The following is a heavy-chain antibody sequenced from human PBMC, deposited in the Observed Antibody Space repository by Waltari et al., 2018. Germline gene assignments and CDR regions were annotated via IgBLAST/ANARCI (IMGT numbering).Heavy chain of an antibody. J-gene: IGHJ5*02. Sequence: QVQLQESGPGLVKPSETLSLTCTVPGGSISNYYWSWIRQPAGKGLEWIGRIYTSGSTTYNPSLKSRVTMSVDTSKNQFSLQLSSVTAADTALYYCAREVVGATSWFDPWGQGTLVTVSS. CDR1: GGSISNYY. CDR2: IYTSGST. V-gene: IGHV4-4*07. CDR3: AREVVGATSWFDP. D-gene: IGHD1-26*01.